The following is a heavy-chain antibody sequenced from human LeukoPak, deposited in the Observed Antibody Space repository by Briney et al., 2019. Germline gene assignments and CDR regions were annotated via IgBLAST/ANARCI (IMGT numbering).Heavy chain of an antibody. CDR1: GFTISSNY. CDR3: ARGGSYLSAFDI. J-gene: IGHJ3*02. V-gene: IGHV3-53*01. D-gene: IGHD1-26*01. Sequence: GGSLRLSCAASGFTISSNYMSWVRQAPGKGLEWVSIIYSGGSTFYADSVKGRFTISRDNSKNTLYLQMNSLRAEDTAVYYCARGGSYLSAFDIWGQGTMVTVSS. CDR2: IYSGGST.